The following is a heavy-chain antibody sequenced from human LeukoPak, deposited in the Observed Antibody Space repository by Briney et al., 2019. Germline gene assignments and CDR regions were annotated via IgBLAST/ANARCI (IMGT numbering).Heavy chain of an antibody. D-gene: IGHD2-15*01. CDR1: GLSFRSYS. CDR3: AKAASRFPSRDN. CDR2: ISGSGGST. V-gene: IGHV3-23*01. Sequence: GGSLRLSCVASGLSFRSYSMNWVRQAPGKGLRWVSAISGSGGSTYYADSVKGRFTISRDNSKNTLYLQMSSLRAEDTAVYYCAKAASRFPSRDNWGQGTLVTVSS. J-gene: IGHJ4*02.